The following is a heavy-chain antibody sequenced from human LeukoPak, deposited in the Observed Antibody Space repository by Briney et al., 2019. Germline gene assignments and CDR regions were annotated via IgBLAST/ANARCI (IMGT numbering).Heavy chain of an antibody. CDR3: ARGRGVVVPAASRGANWFDP. V-gene: IGHV4-34*01. CDR1: GGSFSGYY. D-gene: IGHD2-2*01. J-gene: IGHJ5*02. CDR2: INHSGRT. Sequence: WDTLSLTCAVYGGSFSGYYWGWIRQPPGKGREWIGEINHSGRTNSHPSRKGRVTISVDTSKNQFSRKLSSVTAAVTAVDYCARGRGVVVPAASRGANWFDPDGRGNLITVSA.